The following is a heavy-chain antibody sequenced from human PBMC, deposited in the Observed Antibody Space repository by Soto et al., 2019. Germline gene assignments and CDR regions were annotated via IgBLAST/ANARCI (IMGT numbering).Heavy chain of an antibody. V-gene: IGHV1-69*13. Sequence: GASVKVSCKASGGTFSSYAISWVRQAPGQGLEWMGGIIPIFGTANSAHTFHGRVTIPADEATSTAYMELSSLRSEDTAVYYCARDRYDRGSWFDYWGQGTLVTVSS. CDR1: GGTFSSYA. CDR2: IIPIFGTA. J-gene: IGHJ4*02. D-gene: IGHD3-22*01. CDR3: ARDRYDRGSWFDY.